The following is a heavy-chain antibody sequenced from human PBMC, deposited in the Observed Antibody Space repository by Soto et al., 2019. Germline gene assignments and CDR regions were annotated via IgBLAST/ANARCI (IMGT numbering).Heavy chain of an antibody. J-gene: IGHJ4*02. D-gene: IGHD6-19*01. CDR1: AFTVRSNY. V-gene: IGHV3-53*01. CDR2: ISSDGGT. CDR3: ARDVIAVAGSADY. Sequence: PGGSLRLSCAACAFTVRSNYMSWVRQAPGKGLEWVSAISSDGGTYYTDSVKGRFTISRDNFKNTLYLQMNSLTAEDTAVYYCARDVIAVAGSADYWGQGTLVTVSS.